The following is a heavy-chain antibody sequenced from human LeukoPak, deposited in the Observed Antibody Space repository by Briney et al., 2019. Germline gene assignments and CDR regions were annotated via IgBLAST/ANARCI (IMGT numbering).Heavy chain of an antibody. V-gene: IGHV4-30-2*01. J-gene: IGHJ4*02. CDR2: IYHSGST. Sequence: PSQTLSLTCAVSGGSISSGGYSWSWIRQPPGKGLEWIGYIYHSGSTYYNPSLKSRVTISVDRSKNQFSLKLSSVTAADTAVYYCARNGDLCLDYWGQGTLVTVSS. D-gene: IGHD2-8*01. CDR1: GGSISSGGYS. CDR3: ARNGDLCLDY.